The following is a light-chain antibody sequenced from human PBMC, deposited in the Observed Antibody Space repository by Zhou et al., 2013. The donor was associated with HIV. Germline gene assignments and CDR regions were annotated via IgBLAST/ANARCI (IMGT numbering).Light chain of an antibody. V-gene: IGKV3-11*01. CDR1: QSISNF. J-gene: IGKJ2*01. Sequence: EIVLTQSPASLSLSPGDRATLSCRASQSISNFLAWYQQRPGQTPRLLIYAASNRATGIPARFSGSGSGTDFTLTISSLEPEDFAVYYCQQRSDWPPAYIFGQGTKLEIK. CDR3: QQRSDWPPAYI. CDR2: AAS.